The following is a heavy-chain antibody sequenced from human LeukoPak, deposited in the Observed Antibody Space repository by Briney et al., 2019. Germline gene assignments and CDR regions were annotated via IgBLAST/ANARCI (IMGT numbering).Heavy chain of an antibody. Sequence: GGSLRLSCSASGFTFSSYPMHWVRQAPGKGLEYVSGINNNGGSTNYADSVKGRFTISRDNSKNTLFLQLSSLRAEDTAVYYCAKDQSQWGQGTLVIVSS. V-gene: IGHV3-64D*06. CDR3: AKDQSQ. CDR2: INNNGGST. CDR1: GFTFSSYP. J-gene: IGHJ4*02.